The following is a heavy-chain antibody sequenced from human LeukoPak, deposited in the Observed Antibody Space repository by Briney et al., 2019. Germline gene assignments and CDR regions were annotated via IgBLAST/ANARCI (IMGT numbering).Heavy chain of an antibody. D-gene: IGHD6-13*01. J-gene: IGHJ6*02. CDR1: GFTFSNYA. Sequence: GGSLRLSCAASGFTFSNYAMSWVRQAPGKGLEWVSVITDNSDITDYADSVKGRFTVSRDNSKNTLYLQMNSLRAEDTAVYYCACRSPGIAMSYYYGMDVWGQGTTVTVSS. V-gene: IGHV3-23*01. CDR3: ACRSPGIAMSYYYGMDV. CDR2: ITDNSDIT.